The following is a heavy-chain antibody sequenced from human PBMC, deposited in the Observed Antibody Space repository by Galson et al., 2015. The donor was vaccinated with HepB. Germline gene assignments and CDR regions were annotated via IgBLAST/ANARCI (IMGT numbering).Heavy chain of an antibody. D-gene: IGHD4-17*01. CDR2: ISSYNGNT. Sequence: SVKVSCKASGYKFTNYGINWVRQAPGQGPEWMGWISSYNGNTNYAQKFQGRVTMTTDTSTSTAYMEFRSLRSDDTAVYYCARDHTVTTKNWFDPWGQGTLVTVSS. CDR3: ARDHTVTTKNWFDP. J-gene: IGHJ5*02. CDR1: GYKFTNYG. V-gene: IGHV1-18*01.